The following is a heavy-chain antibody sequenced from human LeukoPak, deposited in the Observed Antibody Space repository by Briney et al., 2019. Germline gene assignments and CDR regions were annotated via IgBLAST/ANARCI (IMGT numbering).Heavy chain of an antibody. CDR2: ISAYNGNT. CDR3: ARDSFGENYYYMDV. Sequence: ASVKVSCKASGYTFTGYYMHWVRQAPGQGLEWMGWISAYNGNTNYAQKLQGRVTMTTDTSTSTAYMELRSLRSDDTAVYYCARDSFGENYYYMDVWGKGTTVTVSS. CDR1: GYTFTGYY. D-gene: IGHD3-10*01. J-gene: IGHJ6*03. V-gene: IGHV1-18*04.